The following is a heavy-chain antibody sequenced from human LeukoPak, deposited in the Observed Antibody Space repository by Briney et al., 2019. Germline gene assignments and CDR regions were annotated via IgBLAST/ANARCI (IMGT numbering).Heavy chain of an antibody. J-gene: IGHJ3*02. V-gene: IGHV3-30-3*01. CDR2: ISYDGSNK. D-gene: IGHD2-15*01. CDR1: GFTFSSYA. Sequence: GRSLRLSCAASGFTFSSYAMHWVRQAPGKGLEWVAVISYDGSNKYYADSVKGRFTISRDNSKNTLYLQMNSLRAEDTAVYYCARGGAYHAFDIWGQGTMVTVSS. CDR3: ARGGAYHAFDI.